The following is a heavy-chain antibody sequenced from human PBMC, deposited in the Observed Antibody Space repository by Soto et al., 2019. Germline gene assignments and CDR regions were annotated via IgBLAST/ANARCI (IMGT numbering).Heavy chain of an antibody. Sequence: SVKVSFKASGGTFSSYAISWLRQAPGQGLEWMGGIIPIFGAANYAQKFQGRVTITADESTSTAYMELSSLRSEDTAVYYCARGLGDAFDIWGQGTMVTVSS. J-gene: IGHJ3*02. CDR1: GGTFSSYA. V-gene: IGHV1-69*13. CDR3: ARGLGDAFDI. D-gene: IGHD7-27*01. CDR2: IIPIFGAA.